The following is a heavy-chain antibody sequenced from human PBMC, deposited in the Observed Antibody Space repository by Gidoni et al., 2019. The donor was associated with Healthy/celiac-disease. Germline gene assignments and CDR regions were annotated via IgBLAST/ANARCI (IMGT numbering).Heavy chain of an antibody. CDR1: GFPVSSTY. CDR3: ARGPRDYGDYYFDY. Sequence: EVQLVESGGGLVQPGGSLRLSGAAAGFPVSSTYMSWVRQAPGKGLEWVSVIYSGGSTYYADSVKGRFTLSRDNSKNTLYLQMNSLRAEDTAVYYCARGPRDYGDYYFDYWGQGTLVTVSS. CDR2: IYSGGST. D-gene: IGHD4-17*01. J-gene: IGHJ4*02. V-gene: IGHV3-66*02.